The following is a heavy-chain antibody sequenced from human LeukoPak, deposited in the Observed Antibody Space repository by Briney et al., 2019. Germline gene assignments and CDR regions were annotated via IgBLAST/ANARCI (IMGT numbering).Heavy chain of an antibody. J-gene: IGHJ6*03. V-gene: IGHV1-8*01. CDR3: ARVAYSSSSGYYYMDV. CDR1: GYTFTSYG. D-gene: IGHD6-6*01. CDR2: MNPNSGNT. Sequence: ASVKVSCKASGYTFTSYGINWVRQATGQGLEWMGWMNPNSGNTGYAQKFQGRVTITRNTSISTAYMELSSLRSEDTAVYYCARVAYSSSSGYYYMDVWGKGTTVTVSS.